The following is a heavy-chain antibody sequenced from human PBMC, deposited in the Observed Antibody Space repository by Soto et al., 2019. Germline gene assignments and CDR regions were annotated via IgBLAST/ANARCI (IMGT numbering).Heavy chain of an antibody. V-gene: IGHV3-33*01. D-gene: IGHD1-1*01. CDR2: IRHDGSKT. CDR1: GFTLSNFG. J-gene: IGHJ6*01. Sequence: GGSLRLSCAASGFTLSNFGIHWVRQAPGKGLEWVAVIRHDGSKTNYVDSVKGRFTISRDNSRNTVSLQMDRLRAEDTAVYRCGRDSVKGTIYSGPSYYNMDVWGRGTKVTVYS. CDR3: GRDSVKGTIYSGPSYYNMDV.